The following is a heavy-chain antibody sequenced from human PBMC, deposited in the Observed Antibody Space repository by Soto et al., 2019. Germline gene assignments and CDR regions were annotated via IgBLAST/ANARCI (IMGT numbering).Heavy chain of an antibody. Sequence: PGGSLRLSCAASGFTFSSYAMHWVRQAPGKGLEWVAVISYDGSNKYYADSVKGRFTISRDNSKNTLYLQMNSLRAEDTAVYYCARDQRERWLQLLGTPDYWGQGTLVTVYS. CDR2: ISYDGSNK. CDR1: GFTFSSYA. V-gene: IGHV3-30-3*01. CDR3: ARDQRERWLQLLGTPDY. D-gene: IGHD5-12*01. J-gene: IGHJ4*02.